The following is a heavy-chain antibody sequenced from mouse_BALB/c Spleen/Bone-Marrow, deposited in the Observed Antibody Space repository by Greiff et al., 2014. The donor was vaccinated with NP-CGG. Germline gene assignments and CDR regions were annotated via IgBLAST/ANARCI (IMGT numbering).Heavy chain of an antibody. Sequence: QVQLQQPGPGLVAPSQSLSITCTVSGFSLTSYGVHWVRQPPGKGLEWLGVIWVGGSTNYNSALMSRLSISKDNSKSQVFLKMNSLQTDDTAMYYCAREGSTMITTAFAYWGQGTLVTVSA. J-gene: IGHJ3*01. CDR2: IWVGGST. CDR1: GFSLTSYG. CDR3: AREGSTMITTAFAY. D-gene: IGHD2-4*01. V-gene: IGHV2-9*02.